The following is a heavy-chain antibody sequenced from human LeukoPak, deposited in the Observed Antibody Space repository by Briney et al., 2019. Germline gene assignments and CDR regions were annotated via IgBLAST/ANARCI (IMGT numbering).Heavy chain of an antibody. CDR3: AKGIGAAAAGALDI. CDR2: ISGSDDNT. V-gene: IGHV3-23*01. Sequence: GGSLRLSCAASGFTFSSSAMSWVRQAPGKGLQWVSAISGSDDNTYYADSVKGRFTISRDNSKNTLYLQMNSLRAEDTAVYKCAKGIGAAAAGALDIWGQGTMDTVSS. CDR1: GFTFSSSA. D-gene: IGHD6-13*01. J-gene: IGHJ3*02.